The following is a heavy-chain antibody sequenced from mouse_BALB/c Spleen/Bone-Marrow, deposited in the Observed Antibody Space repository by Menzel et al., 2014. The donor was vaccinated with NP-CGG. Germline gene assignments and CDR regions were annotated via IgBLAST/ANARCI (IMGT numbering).Heavy chain of an antibody. CDR1: GFTFSTYV. V-gene: IGHV5-6-5*01. J-gene: IGHJ4*01. Sequence: EGQVVESGGGLVEPGGSLKLSCAASGFTFSTYVMSWVRQTPEKRLEWVASISTSGSTYYPDSVRGRFTISRDNARNILYLQMTSLRSEDTATYYCARWDNHYAMDYWGQGTSVIVSS. D-gene: IGHD4-1*01. CDR2: ISTSGST. CDR3: ARWDNHYAMDY.